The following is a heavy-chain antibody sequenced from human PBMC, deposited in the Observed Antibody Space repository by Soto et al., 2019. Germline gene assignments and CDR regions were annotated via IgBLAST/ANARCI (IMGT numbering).Heavy chain of an antibody. D-gene: IGHD1-26*01. CDR1: GGSFSGYY. V-gene: IGHV4-34*01. CDR3: ARTHSGSYYSVFNY. Sequence: PSETLSLTCAVYGGSFSGYYWSWIRQPPGKGLEWIGEINHSGSTNYNPSLKSRVTISVDTSKNQFSLKLSSVTAADKAVYYCARTHSGSYYSVFNYWGRGSLVTVSS. CDR2: INHSGST. J-gene: IGHJ4*02.